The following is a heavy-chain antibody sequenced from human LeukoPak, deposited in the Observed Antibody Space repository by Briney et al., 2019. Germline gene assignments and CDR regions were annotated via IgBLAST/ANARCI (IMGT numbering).Heavy chain of an antibody. D-gene: IGHD6-13*01. CDR1: RGTFSSYT. CDR3: ARAWGYSSLSPNDY. V-gene: IGHV1-2*02. Sequence: ASVKVSCKASRGTFSSYTISWVRQAPGQGLEWMGWINPNSGGTNYAQKFQGRVTMTRDTSISTAYMELSRLRSDDTAVYYCARAWGYSSLSPNDYWGQGTLVTVSS. CDR2: INPNSGGT. J-gene: IGHJ4*02.